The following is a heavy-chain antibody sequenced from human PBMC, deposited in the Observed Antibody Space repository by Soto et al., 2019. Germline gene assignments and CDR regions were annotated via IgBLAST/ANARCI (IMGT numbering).Heavy chain of an antibody. D-gene: IGHD2-15*01. CDR1: GFSFNEAW. Sequence: EVQLVESAGGLVKRGGSLRLSCVASGFSFNEAWMNWVRQAPGEGLEWVGRIKTSAGGGATDYAAPVQGRFTISRDDSKNALYLHMNSLRTEDTAIYYCTTGSVEGIWGQGTTVTVSS. CDR2: IKTSAGGGAT. V-gene: IGHV3-15*07. CDR3: TTGSVEGI. J-gene: IGHJ6*02.